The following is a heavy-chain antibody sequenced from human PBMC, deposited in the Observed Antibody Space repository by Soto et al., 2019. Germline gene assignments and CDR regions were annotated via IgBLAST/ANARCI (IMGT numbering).Heavy chain of an antibody. J-gene: IGHJ4*02. Sequence: QLQLQESGSGLVKPSQTLSLTCAVSGGSISSGGYSWSWIRQPPGKGLEWIGYIYHSGSTYYNPSRXGXVXSXXDRSKNQFSLKLSSVTAADTAVYSCAAGGGLPRYYWGQGTLVTVSS. V-gene: IGHV4-30-2*01. CDR1: GGSISSGGYS. CDR2: IYHSGST. D-gene: IGHD5-12*01. CDR3: AAGGGLPRYY.